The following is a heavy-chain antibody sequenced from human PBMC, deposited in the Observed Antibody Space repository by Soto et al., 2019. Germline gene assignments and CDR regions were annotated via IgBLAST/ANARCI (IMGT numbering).Heavy chain of an antibody. V-gene: IGHV3-23*01. CDR3: AKDRRAGGNSAFYFDF. CDR2: ISATGGGT. CDR1: GFTFGDSY. D-gene: IGHD3-16*01. J-gene: IGHJ4*02. Sequence: LRLSCAGSGFTFGDSYMSWIRQAPGKGLEWVSLISATGGGTYYADSVKGRFTISRDNSHNTLYLQVHSLTAEDTAVYYCAKDRRAGGNSAFYFDFWGQGAQVTVSS.